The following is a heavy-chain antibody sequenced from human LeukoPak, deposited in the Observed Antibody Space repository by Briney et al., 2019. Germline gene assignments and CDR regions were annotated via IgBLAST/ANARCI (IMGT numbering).Heavy chain of an antibody. J-gene: IGHJ5*02. V-gene: IGHV4-30-4*01. CDR2: IYYSGST. CDR3: ARVGSTDWFDP. CDR1: GGSISSGDYY. D-gene: IGHD3-16*01. Sequence: SETLSLTCTVSGGSISSGDYYWSWIRQPPGKGLEWIGYIYYSGSTYYNPSLKSRVTISVDRSKNQFSLRLSSVTAADTAVYYCARVGSTDWFDPWGQGTLVTVSS.